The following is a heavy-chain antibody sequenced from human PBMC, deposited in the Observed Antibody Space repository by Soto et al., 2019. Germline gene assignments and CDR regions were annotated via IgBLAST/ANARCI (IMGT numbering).Heavy chain of an antibody. CDR1: GVSRNNYC. V-gene: IGHV4-59*08. J-gene: IGHJ6*02. CDR3: ARQGFGPLNGLVDV. Sequence: SETLSLTCTLSGVSRNNYCLRWVRLSPGKGLEWIGYVCHSCNTDHNSSLKSRIAMSLDTSKTQFFLSVTSVTATDTAVYYCARQGFGPLNGLVDVWGQGTTVTVSS. CDR2: VCHSCNT. D-gene: IGHD3-10*01.